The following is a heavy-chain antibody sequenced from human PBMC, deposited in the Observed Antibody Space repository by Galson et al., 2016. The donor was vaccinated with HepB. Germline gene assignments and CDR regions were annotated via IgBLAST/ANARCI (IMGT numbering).Heavy chain of an antibody. CDR1: GFTFNTYA. J-gene: IGHJ6*02. CDR3: ARSNLLVPAAILRYGLDV. CDR2: ISNGGST. V-gene: IGHV3-64*02. D-gene: IGHD2-2*01. Sequence: SLRLSCAASGFTFNTYAMHWVRQPPAPGMGLVDVFAISNGGSTYYDESLEGGITTSRDNSKNMLYHQMGSLRHEDMAVYYYARSNLLVPAAILRYGLDVWGQGTTVTVSS.